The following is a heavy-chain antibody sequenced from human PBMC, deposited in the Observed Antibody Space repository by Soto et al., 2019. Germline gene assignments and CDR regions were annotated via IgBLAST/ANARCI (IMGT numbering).Heavy chain of an antibody. CDR1: GFTFDEYA. CDR3: ARSDCTSTSCYVVWFDP. Sequence: PGGSLRLSCAASGFTFDEYAMHWVRQAPGKGLEWVSGITWNSDNIGYADSVKGRVTISRDNAENSVYLQMNSLRADDTAVYYCARSDCTSTSCYVVWFDPWGQGTLVTVSS. D-gene: IGHD2-2*01. J-gene: IGHJ5*02. V-gene: IGHV3-9*01. CDR2: ITWNSDNI.